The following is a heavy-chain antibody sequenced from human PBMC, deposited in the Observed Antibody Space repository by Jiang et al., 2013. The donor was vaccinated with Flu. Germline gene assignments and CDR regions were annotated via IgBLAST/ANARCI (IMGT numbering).Heavy chain of an antibody. Sequence: LLKPSETLSLTCTVSGGSISSYYWSWIRQPPGKGLEWIGYISYIGSTNYTPSLKRRVTISLDTSKNQFSLKLSSVTAADTAVYYCARGGGYYYGSGSPPAHYGMDVWGQGTTVTVSS. D-gene: IGHD3-10*01. CDR2: ISYIGST. J-gene: IGHJ6*02. CDR3: ARGGGYYYGSGSPPAHYGMDV. CDR1: GGSISSYY. V-gene: IGHV4-59*01.